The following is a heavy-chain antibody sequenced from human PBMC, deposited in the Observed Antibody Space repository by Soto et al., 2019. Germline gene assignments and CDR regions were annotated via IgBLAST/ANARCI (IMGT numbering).Heavy chain of an antibody. Sequence: QVHLVQSGAEVKKPGASVKVSCKGSGYDFTTYGITWVRQAPGQGLEWMAWISGHNGNTDYAQKLQGRVTVTRDTSTSKAYMERRSVRSDDTAMYYCARGRYGDYWGHGGLVTVPS. V-gene: IGHV1-18*01. CDR1: GYDFTTYG. J-gene: IGHJ4*03. CDR2: ISGHNGNT. CDR3: ARGRYGDY. D-gene: IGHD1-1*01.